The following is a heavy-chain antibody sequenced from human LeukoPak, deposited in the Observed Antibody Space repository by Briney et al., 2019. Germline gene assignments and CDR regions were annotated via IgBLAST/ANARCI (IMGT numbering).Heavy chain of an antibody. J-gene: IGHJ1*01. D-gene: IGHD6-13*01. CDR2: IYYSGST. V-gene: IGHV4-39*07. Sequence: PSETLSLTCTVSGGSISSSSYYWGWIRQPPGKGPEWIGSIYYSGSTYYNPSLKSRVTISVDTSKNQFSLKLSSVTAADTAVYYCASWVAAARGYFQHWGQGTLVTVSS. CDR3: ASWVAAARGYFQH. CDR1: GGSISSSSYY.